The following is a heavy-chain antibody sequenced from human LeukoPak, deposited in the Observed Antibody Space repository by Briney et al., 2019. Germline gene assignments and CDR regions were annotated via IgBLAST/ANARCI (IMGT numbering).Heavy chain of an antibody. Sequence: ASVKVSCKTIGYTFSTYGISWVRQARGQGLEWMGWISGYNGNTNYAQKLQGRVTMTTDTSTSTANMELRSLKSDDTAVYYCARLTTIFGVVNYLGYWGQGTLLTVSS. CDR2: ISGYNGNT. CDR3: ARLTTIFGVVNYLGY. D-gene: IGHD3-3*01. V-gene: IGHV1-18*01. CDR1: GYTFSTYG. J-gene: IGHJ4*02.